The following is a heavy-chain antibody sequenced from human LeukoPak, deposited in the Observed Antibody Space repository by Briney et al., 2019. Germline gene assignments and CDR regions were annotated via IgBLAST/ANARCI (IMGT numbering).Heavy chain of an antibody. D-gene: IGHD1-26*01. J-gene: IGHJ1*01. CDR1: GLTFSSYW. CDR3: ARVGATGEYFQH. CDR2: IKQDGSEK. Sequence: GGSLRLSCAVSGLTFSSYWMSWVRQAPGKGLEWVANIKQDGSEKYYVDSVKGRFTISRDNAKNSLYLQMNSLRAEDTAVYYCARVGATGEYFQHWGQGTLVTVSS. V-gene: IGHV3-7*01.